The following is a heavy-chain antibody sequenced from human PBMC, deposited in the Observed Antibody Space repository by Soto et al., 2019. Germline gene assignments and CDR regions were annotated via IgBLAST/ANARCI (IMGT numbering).Heavy chain of an antibody. CDR3: ARNPITFGGVIVPRPWYYFDY. J-gene: IGHJ4*02. V-gene: IGHV3-64*01. CDR1: GLTFSNYA. Sequence: GGSLRLSCAASGLTFSNYAMSWVRQAPGKGLEWVSTVTGDGVTTYYANSVKGRFTISRDNSKNTLYLQMGSLRAEDMAVYYCARNPITFGGVIVPRPWYYFDYWGQGTLVTVSS. CDR2: VTGDGVTT. D-gene: IGHD3-16*02.